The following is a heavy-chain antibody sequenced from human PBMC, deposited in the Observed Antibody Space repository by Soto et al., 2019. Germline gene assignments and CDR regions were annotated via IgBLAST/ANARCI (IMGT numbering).Heavy chain of an antibody. V-gene: IGHV1-18*01. D-gene: IGHD2-15*01. CDR1: GYTFTSYG. Sequence: ASVKVSCKASGYTFTSYGISWVRQAPGQGLEWMGWISAYNGNTNYAQKLQGRVTMTTDTSTSTAYMELRSLRSDDTAVYYCARSVVVVAAAHEVDRFDPWGQGTLVTVSS. CDR3: ARSVVVVAAAHEVDRFDP. J-gene: IGHJ5*02. CDR2: ISAYNGNT.